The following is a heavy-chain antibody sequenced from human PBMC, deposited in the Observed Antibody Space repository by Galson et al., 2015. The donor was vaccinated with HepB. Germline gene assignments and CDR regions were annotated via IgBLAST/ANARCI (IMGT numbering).Heavy chain of an antibody. CDR3: ARDPAFVPVTMVRGVIQGAAFDI. D-gene: IGHD3-10*01. V-gene: IGHV1-3*01. CDR1: GYTFTSYA. Sequence: SVKVSCKASGYTFTSYAMHWVRQAPGQRLEWMGWINAGNGNTKYSQKFQGRVTITRDTSASTAYMELSSLRSEDTAVYYCARDPAFVPVTMVRGVIQGAAFDIWGQGTMVTVSS. J-gene: IGHJ3*02. CDR2: INAGNGNT.